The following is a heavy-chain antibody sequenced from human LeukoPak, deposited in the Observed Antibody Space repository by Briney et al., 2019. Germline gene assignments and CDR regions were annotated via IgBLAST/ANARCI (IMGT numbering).Heavy chain of an antibody. D-gene: IGHD6-13*01. CDR2: ISYDGSNK. CDR3: AREGIAAVGTIDAFDI. V-gene: IGHV3-30*03. CDR1: GFTFSSYG. Sequence: GGSLRLSCAASGFTFSSYGMHWVRQAPGKGLEWVAVISYDGSNKYYADSVKGRFTISRDNSKNTLYLQMNSLRAEDTAVYYCAREGIAAVGTIDAFDIWGQGTMVTVSS. J-gene: IGHJ3*02.